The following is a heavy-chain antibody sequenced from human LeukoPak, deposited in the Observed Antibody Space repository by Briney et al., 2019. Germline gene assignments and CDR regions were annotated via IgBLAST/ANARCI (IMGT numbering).Heavy chain of an antibody. Sequence: SETLSLTCAVYGGSFSGYYWSWIRQPPGKGLEWIGEINHSGSTNYNPSLESRVTISVDTSKNQFSLKLSSVTAADTAVYYCARGGPGRFIAKYYFDYWGQGTLVTVSS. D-gene: IGHD6-13*01. CDR2: INHSGST. CDR1: GGSFSGYY. CDR3: ARGGPGRFIAKYYFDY. J-gene: IGHJ4*02. V-gene: IGHV4-34*01.